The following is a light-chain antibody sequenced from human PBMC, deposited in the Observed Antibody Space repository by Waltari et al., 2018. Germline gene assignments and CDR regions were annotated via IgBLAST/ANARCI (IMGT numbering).Light chain of an antibody. V-gene: IGLV1-51*01. Sequence: QSVLTPPPSVSAAPGQKVPISCSGSRSHPGHYYVSWYHQPPGTAPKLLISDNNKRTSGLPDLFSASKSGTSATLGITGLQIGDEADYYCATWDNSLSEVVFGGGTKLTVL. CDR1: RSHPGHYY. J-gene: IGLJ2*01. CDR3: ATWDNSLSEVV. CDR2: DNN.